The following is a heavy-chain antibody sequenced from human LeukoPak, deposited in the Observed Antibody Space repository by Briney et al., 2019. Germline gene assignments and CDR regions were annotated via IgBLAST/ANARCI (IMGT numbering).Heavy chain of an antibody. CDR3: AKAGTYYASGSFSDH. V-gene: IGHV3-23*01. CDR2: ISGGGDHT. D-gene: IGHD3-10*01. Sequence: GGSLRLSCAASGFIFTNYWMSWVRQAPGEGLEWVSGISGGGDHTNYVDSVKGRFTISRDNSKNTLYLQMKSLRVEDTAVYYCAKAGTYYASGSFSDHWGQGTLVTVSS. CDR1: GFIFTNYW. J-gene: IGHJ5*02.